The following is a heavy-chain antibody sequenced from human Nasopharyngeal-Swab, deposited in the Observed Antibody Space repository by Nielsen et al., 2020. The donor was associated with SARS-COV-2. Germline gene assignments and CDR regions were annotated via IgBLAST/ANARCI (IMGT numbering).Heavy chain of an antibody. Sequence: GGSLRLSCAASGFTFSSYWMHWVRQAPGKGLVWVSRINSDGSSTSYADSVKGRFTISRDNAKNTLYLQMNSLRAEDTAVYYCARGRKTGTTSYYFDYWGQGTLVTVSS. V-gene: IGHV3-74*01. D-gene: IGHD1-1*01. J-gene: IGHJ4*02. CDR1: GFTFSSYW. CDR3: ARGRKTGTTSYYFDY. CDR2: INSDGSST.